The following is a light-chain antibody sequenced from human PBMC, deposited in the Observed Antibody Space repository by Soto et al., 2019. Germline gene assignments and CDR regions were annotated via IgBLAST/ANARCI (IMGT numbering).Light chain of an antibody. CDR2: EVR. V-gene: IGLV2-14*01. CDR3: SSYTSSSTVVV. Sequence: QSALTQPASVSGSPRQSITISCIGTSRDVGGYNYVSWYQQHPGKAPKLMIYEVRNRPSGVANRFSGSKSGNTASLTISGLQAEDEAEYYCSSYTSSSTVVVFGGGTKLTVL. J-gene: IGLJ2*01. CDR1: SRDVGGYNY.